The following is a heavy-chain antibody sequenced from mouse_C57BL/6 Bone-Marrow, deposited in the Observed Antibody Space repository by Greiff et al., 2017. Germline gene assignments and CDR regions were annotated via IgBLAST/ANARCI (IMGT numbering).Heavy chain of an antibody. V-gene: IGHV5-12*01. CDR1: GFTFSDYY. J-gene: IGHJ2*01. CDR2: ISNGGGST. Sequence: EVQVVESGGGLVQPGGSLKLSCAASGFTFSDYYMYWVRQTPEKRLEWVAYISNGGGSTYYPDTVKGRFTISRDNAKNTLYLQMSRLKSEDTAMYYCARGDCYGNYFDYWGQGTTLTVSS. CDR3: ARGDCYGNYFDY. D-gene: IGHD1-1*01.